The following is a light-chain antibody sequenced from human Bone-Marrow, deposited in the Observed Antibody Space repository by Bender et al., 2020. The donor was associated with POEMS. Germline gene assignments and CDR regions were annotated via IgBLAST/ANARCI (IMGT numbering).Light chain of an antibody. Sequence: YDLTQPPSVSVSPGQTARITCSGAAFPREYSHWYQQRPGQAPTLVIYQDTKRPSGIPERFSGSTSGTTVTLTINEVQAEDEADYYCQSGDHSATAEFGGGTKLTVL. V-gene: IGLV3-25*03. CDR3: QSGDHSATAE. J-gene: IGLJ2*01. CDR1: AFPREY. CDR2: QDT.